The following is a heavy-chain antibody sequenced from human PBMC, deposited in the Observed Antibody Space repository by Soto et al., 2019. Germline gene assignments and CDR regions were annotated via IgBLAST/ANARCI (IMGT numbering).Heavy chain of an antibody. V-gene: IGHV3-23*01. CDR2: ISGSGGST. D-gene: IGHD4-17*01. CDR3: VTTFNVKDYYGIDV. Sequence: EVQLLESGGGLVQPGGSLRLSCAASGFTFSSYAMNWVRQAPGKGLEWVSAISGSGGSTYYAESVKGRFTISRDNSKNTLYLQMNSLRDEDTAVYWTVTTFNVKDYYGIDVWGQGTTVTVSS. CDR1: GFTFSSYA. J-gene: IGHJ6*02.